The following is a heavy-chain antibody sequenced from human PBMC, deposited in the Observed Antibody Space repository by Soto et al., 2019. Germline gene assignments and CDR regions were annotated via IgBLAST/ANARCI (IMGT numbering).Heavy chain of an antibody. CDR2: IIPIFGTA. D-gene: IGHD4-4*01. CDR3: ATSEVPPYSNHYYYYGMDV. V-gene: IGHV1-69*13. CDR1: GGTFSSYA. J-gene: IGHJ6*02. Sequence: GASVKVSCKASGGTFSSYAISWVRQAPGQGLEWMGGIIPIFGTANYAQKFQGRVTITADESTSTAYMELSSLRSEDTAVYYCATSEVPPYSNHYYYYGMDVWGQGTTVTVSS.